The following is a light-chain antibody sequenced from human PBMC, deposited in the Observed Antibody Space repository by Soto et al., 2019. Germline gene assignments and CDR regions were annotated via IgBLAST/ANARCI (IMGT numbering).Light chain of an antibody. J-gene: IGKJ5*01. CDR1: QSVSNY. V-gene: IGKV3-11*01. CDR3: QQRNNWRDT. Sequence: EIRLTQSPATLSLSPGERATLSCRASQSVSNYLSWYQQKPGLAPRLLMYETSRRATGIPARFSGSGSGTDFTLTISSLEPEDFAVYYCQQRNNWRDTFGQGTRLET. CDR2: ETS.